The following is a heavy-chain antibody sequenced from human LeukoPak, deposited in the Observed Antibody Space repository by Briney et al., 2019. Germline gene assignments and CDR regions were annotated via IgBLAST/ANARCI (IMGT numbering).Heavy chain of an antibody. CDR3: ARVSGISMMYYYYYMDV. CDR1: GGSISSSNW. D-gene: IGHD3-16*01. Sequence: PSETLSLTCAVSGGSISSSNWWSWVRQPPGKGLEWIGEIYHSGSTNYNPSLKSRVTISVDKSKNQFSLKLSSVTAADTAVYYCARVSGISMMYYYYYMDVWGKGTTVTISS. J-gene: IGHJ6*03. CDR2: IYHSGST. V-gene: IGHV4-4*02.